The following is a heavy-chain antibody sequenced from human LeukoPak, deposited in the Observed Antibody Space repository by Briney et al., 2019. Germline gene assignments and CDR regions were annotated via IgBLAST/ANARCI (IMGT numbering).Heavy chain of an antibody. J-gene: IGHJ4*02. CDR3: ARARTGSYYNFDY. Sequence: SETLSLTCAVPGGSISSYYWSWIRQPPGKGLEWIAYIYYSGSTDYNPSLKSRVTISVDTSKNQFSLKLSSVTAADTAFYYCARARTGSYYNFDYWGQGTLVTVSS. CDR2: IYYSGST. CDR1: GGSISSYY. V-gene: IGHV4-59*01. D-gene: IGHD3-10*01.